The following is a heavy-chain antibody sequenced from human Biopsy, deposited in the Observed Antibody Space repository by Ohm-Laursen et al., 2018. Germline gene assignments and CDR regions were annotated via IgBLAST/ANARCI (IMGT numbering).Heavy chain of an antibody. J-gene: IGHJ4*02. D-gene: IGHD2/OR15-2a*01. CDR3: ARVFCTSTTCYGLLDN. CDR2: INPGGNST. CDR1: GYTFTTYY. V-gene: IGHV1-46*01. Sequence: SVKVSCKASGYTFTTYYIHWVRQAPGQGLEWMGIINPGGNSTAYTQNFQGRVTMTWDTSTTTVYMELSSLRSDDTTVYYCARVFCTSTTCYGLLDNWGQGTVVTVSS.